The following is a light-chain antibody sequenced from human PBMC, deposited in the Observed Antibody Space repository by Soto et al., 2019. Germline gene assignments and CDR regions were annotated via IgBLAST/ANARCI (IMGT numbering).Light chain of an antibody. CDR1: QSVSSY. V-gene: IGKV3-11*01. CDR3: QQRSNWLFT. J-gene: IGKJ3*01. Sequence: EIVLTHSPATLSLSPGERATLSCRASQSVSSYLAWYQQKPGQAPRLRIYDASNRATGIPARFSGSGSGTDFTLTISSLEPEDFAVYYCQQRSNWLFTFGPGTKVDIK. CDR2: DAS.